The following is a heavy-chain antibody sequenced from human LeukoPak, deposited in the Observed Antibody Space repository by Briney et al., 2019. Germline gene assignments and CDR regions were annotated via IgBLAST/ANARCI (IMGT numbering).Heavy chain of an antibody. CDR3: ARHSTRLDFDS. CDR1: GGSISISGYY. CDR2: IYFSANT. V-gene: IGHV4-39*01. Sequence: SETLSLTCTVSGGSISISGYYWAWIRQPPGKGLEWIGTIYFSANTFYNSSLQSRVTISVDTSKNQFYLKLGSLTAADTAVYYCARHSTRLDFDSWGQGTLVTVSS. D-gene: IGHD5/OR15-5a*01. J-gene: IGHJ4*02.